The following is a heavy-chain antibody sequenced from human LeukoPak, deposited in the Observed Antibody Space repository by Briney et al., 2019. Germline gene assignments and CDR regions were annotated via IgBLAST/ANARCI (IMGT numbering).Heavy chain of an antibody. J-gene: IGHJ4*02. CDR1: GFTFSGYG. CDR3: ATPKYYDFWSGLYYFDY. Sequence: PGGSRRLSCAVSGFTFSGYGMNWFRQTPGKGQEWVSSISGSSYSIYYAYPVKGRFTISRDNSKNTLYLQMNSLRAEDTAAYYCATPKYYDFWSGLYYFDYWGQGTLVTVSS. D-gene: IGHD3-3*01. V-gene: IGHV3-21*04. CDR2: ISGSSYSI.